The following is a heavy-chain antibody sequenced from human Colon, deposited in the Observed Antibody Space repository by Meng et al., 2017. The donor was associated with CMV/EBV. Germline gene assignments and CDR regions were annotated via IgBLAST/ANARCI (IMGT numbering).Heavy chain of an antibody. CDR2: IIIDGSNE. V-gene: IGHV3-30*02. CDR3: AKDRFPGSMRGYFEH. D-gene: IGHD2/OR15-2a*01. Sequence: GGSLRLSCAASGFAFGSHGMHWVRQAPGKGLEWLAFIIIDGSNEHYGDSVKGRFTISRDNPNNTLYLQMSSLGVEDTAIYFCAKDRFPGSMRGYFEHWGQGAPVTVSS. CDR1: GFAFGSHG. J-gene: IGHJ4*02.